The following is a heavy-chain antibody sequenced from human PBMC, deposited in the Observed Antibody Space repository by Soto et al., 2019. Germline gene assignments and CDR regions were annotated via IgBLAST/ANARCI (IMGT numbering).Heavy chain of an antibody. CDR1: RFPCSVNG. D-gene: IGHD2-21*01. J-gene: IGHJ4*01. V-gene: IGHV3-23*01. Sequence: GGSLRLWFAASRFPCSVNGLSGVRQSPGQRLEWLSAISDNGQAISYADCVRCRFSSSRDNSRNRVFLHMDSLRAEDTAVYYCPEYCAYPHDQFHYGGHGTLVTVSS. CDR2: ISDNGQAI. CDR3: PEYCAYPHDQFHY.